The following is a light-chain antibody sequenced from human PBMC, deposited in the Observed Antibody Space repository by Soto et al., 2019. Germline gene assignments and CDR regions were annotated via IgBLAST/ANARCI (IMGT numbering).Light chain of an antibody. J-gene: IGLJ1*01. CDR3: CSYAGSYTYV. V-gene: IGLV2-11*01. CDR2: DVS. CDR1: SIDVGGYNY. Sequence: SALTQPRSVSGSPGQSFTISCTLTSIDVGGYNYVSWYQQHPGKAPKLMIYDVSKRPSGVPDRFSGSKSGNTASLTISGLQAEDEADYYCCSYAGSYTYVFGSGTKVTVL.